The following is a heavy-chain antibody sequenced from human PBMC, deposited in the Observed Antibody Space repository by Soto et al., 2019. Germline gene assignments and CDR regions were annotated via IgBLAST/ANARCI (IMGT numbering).Heavy chain of an antibody. CDR2: IIPIFGTA. J-gene: IGHJ4*02. Sequence: SVKVSCKASGGTFSSYAISWVRQAPGQGLEWMGGIIPIFGTANYAQKFQGRVTITADESTSTAYMELSSLRSEDTAVYYCARGFDYSNYIGGYWGQGTLVTVSS. CDR3: ARGFDYSNYIGGY. CDR1: GGTFSSYA. D-gene: IGHD4-4*01. V-gene: IGHV1-69*13.